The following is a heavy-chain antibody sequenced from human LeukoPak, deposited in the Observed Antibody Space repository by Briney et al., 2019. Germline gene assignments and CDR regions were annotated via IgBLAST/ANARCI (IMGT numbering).Heavy chain of an antibody. CDR2: ISGSGDST. V-gene: IGHV3-23*01. D-gene: IGHD6-13*01. J-gene: IGHJ4*02. CDR3: AKTRPLDSSSWSHGDY. CDR1: GFTFSSYA. Sequence: GGSLRLSCAASGFTFSSYAMSWVRQAPGKGLEWVSAISGSGDSTYYGDSVKGRFTISRDSSKNTLYLQMNSLRAGDTAVYYCAKTRPLDSSSWSHGDYWGQGTLVTVSS.